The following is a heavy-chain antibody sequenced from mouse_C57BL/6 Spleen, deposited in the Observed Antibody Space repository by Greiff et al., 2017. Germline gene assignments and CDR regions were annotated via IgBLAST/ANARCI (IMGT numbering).Heavy chain of an antibody. D-gene: IGHD3-1*01. V-gene: IGHV1-18*01. CDR2: INPNNGGT. Sequence: EVQLQQSGPELVKPGASVKIPCKASGYTFTDYNMDWVKQSHGKSLEWIGDINPNNGGTIYNQKFKGKATLTVDKSSSTAYMELRSLTSEDTAVYYCARWGYLAFAYWGQGTLVTVSA. CDR3: ARWGYLAFAY. CDR1: GYTFTDYN. J-gene: IGHJ3*01.